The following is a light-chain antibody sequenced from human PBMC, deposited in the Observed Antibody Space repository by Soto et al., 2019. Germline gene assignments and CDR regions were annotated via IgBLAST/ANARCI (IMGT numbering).Light chain of an antibody. J-gene: IGLJ2*01. Sequence: QSALTQPASVSGSPGQSITISCTGTSSDVGGYNYVSWYQQHPGKAPKLMIYDVSNRPSGVSNRFSGSMSGNTASLTISGLRAEDEADYYCSSYTSSSTTVVFGGETKRAVL. CDR3: SSYTSSSTTVV. V-gene: IGLV2-14*01. CDR1: SSDVGGYNY. CDR2: DVS.